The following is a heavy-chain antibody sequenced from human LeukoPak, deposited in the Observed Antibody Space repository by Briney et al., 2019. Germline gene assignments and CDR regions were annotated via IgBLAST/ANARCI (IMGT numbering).Heavy chain of an antibody. Sequence: SETVSLTCAVSGYSISSSYYWGWIRPPPGKGLEWIGTISHSGTTFYNSSLQTRVTISLDTSRNHFSLNLTSMTAADTAVYYCATFFGVIDDPFDYWGQGTLVTLSS. V-gene: IGHV4-38-2*01. D-gene: IGHD3-3*01. CDR3: ATFFGVIDDPFDY. J-gene: IGHJ4*02. CDR1: GYSISSSYY. CDR2: ISHSGTT.